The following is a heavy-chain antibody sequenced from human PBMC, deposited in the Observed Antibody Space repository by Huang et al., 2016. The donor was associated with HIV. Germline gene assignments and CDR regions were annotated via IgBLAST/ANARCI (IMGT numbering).Heavy chain of an antibody. CDR1: GYTFTSYD. Sequence: QVQLVQSGAEVKKPGASVKVSCKASGYTFTSYDINWVRQATGQGLEWMGWMSPNSGNTGYAQKFQGRVTITWSTSISTADMELSGLRSDDTAVYYCASEPLGSSDCFRYWGQGTLVTVSS. CDR2: MSPNSGNT. J-gene: IGHJ4*02. CDR3: ASEPLGSSDCFRY. V-gene: IGHV1-8*01. D-gene: IGHD2-2*01.